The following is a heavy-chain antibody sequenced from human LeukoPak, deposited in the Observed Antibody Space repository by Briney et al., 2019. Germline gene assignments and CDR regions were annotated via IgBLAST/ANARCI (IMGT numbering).Heavy chain of an antibody. V-gene: IGHV3-23*01. Sequence: GGSLRLSCAASGFTVSSNYMSWVRQAPGKGLEWVSAISGSGGSTYYADSVKGRFTISRDNSKNTLYLQMNSLRAEDTAVYYCAKSRLAYYDFWSGDAFDIWGQGTMVTVSS. CDR3: AKSRLAYYDFWSGDAFDI. D-gene: IGHD3-3*01. CDR1: GFTVSSNY. J-gene: IGHJ3*02. CDR2: ISGSGGST.